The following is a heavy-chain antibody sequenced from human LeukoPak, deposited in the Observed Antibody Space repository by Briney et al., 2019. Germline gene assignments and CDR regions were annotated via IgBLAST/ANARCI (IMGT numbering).Heavy chain of an antibody. CDR3: ARGSLHSFDY. CDR2: ISPYLGDT. Sequence: GASVKVSCKASGGTSSNYAISWVRQAPGQGLEWVGWISPYLGDTKNARKFQGRVTMTTDTSTTTVYMELRNLRYDDTAVYYCARGSLHSFDYWGQGSLISVSS. CDR1: GGTSSNYA. J-gene: IGHJ4*02. V-gene: IGHV1-18*01.